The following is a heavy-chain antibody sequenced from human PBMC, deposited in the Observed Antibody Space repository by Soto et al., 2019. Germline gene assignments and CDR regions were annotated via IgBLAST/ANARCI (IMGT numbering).Heavy chain of an antibody. CDR3: AREDYYDTGYYVV. CDR1: GRSMRGYY. V-gene: IGHV4-4*07. CDR2: IYTSGTT. J-gene: IGHJ4*02. D-gene: IGHD3-9*01. Sequence: PXGTLSLSCTVSGRSMRGYYWSWIRQPAGERLEWIGRIYTSGTTDFNPSLKGRVTMSVDTSKNQFSLKLTSVTAADTALYYCAREDYYDTGYYVVWGQGTQVTVSS.